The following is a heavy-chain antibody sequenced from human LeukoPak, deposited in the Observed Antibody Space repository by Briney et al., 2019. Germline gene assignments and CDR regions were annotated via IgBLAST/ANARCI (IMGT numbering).Heavy chain of an antibody. CDR2: INHSGST. J-gene: IGHJ1*01. CDR3: ARSMVMAARQGYFQH. V-gene: IGHV4-34*01. CDR1: GGSFSGYY. Sequence: SETLSLTCAVYGGSFSGYYWSWIRQPPGKGLEWIGEINHSGSTNYNPSLKSRVTISVDTSKNQFSLKLSSVTAADTAVYYCARSMVMAARQGYFQHWGQGTLVTVSS. D-gene: IGHD6-6*01.